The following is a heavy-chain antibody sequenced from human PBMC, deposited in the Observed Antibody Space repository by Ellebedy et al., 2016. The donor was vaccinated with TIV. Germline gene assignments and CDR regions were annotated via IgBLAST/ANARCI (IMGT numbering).Heavy chain of an antibody. Sequence: AASVKVSCKVSGYTLTELSMHWVRQAPGKGLEWMGGFDPEDGETIYAQKFQGIVTMTEDTSTDTAYMELSNLISEDTAVYYCETIAVAISYFDYWGQGTLVTVSS. D-gene: IGHD6-19*01. J-gene: IGHJ4*02. CDR1: GYTLTELS. CDR2: FDPEDGET. CDR3: ETIAVAISYFDY. V-gene: IGHV1-24*01.